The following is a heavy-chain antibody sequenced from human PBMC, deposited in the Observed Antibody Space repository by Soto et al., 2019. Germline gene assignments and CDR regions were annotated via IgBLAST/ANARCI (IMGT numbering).Heavy chain of an antibody. Sequence: PGGSLRLSCAASGFSFVNYAMNWVRQAPGKGLEWVSGLSGSGTSTYYADSVKGRFTISRDNSRDTLFLQMNSLTADDTAVYYCEKATKNGGWFNPFDSWGQGALVTVYS. CDR3: EKATKNGGWFNPFDS. D-gene: IGHD6-19*01. CDR2: LSGSGTST. V-gene: IGHV3-23*01. J-gene: IGHJ4*02. CDR1: GFSFVNYA.